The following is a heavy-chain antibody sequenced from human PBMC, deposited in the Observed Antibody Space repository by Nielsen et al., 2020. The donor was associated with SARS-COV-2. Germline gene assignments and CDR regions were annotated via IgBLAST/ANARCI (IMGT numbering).Heavy chain of an antibody. CDR3: ARDQSYGYDLDY. CDR2: LSGSGSTI. Sequence: GESLKISCAASGFTFSDYYMSWIRQAPGKGLEWVSYLSGSGSTIYYADSVKGRFTISRDNAKNSLYLQMYSLRAEDTAVYYCARDQSYGYDLDYWGQGTLVTVSS. CDR1: GFTFSDYY. D-gene: IGHD5-18*01. V-gene: IGHV3-11*04. J-gene: IGHJ4*02.